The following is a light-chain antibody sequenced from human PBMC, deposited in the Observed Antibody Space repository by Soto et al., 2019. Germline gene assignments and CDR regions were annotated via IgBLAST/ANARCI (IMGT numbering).Light chain of an antibody. J-gene: IGLJ1*01. CDR1: SPNIGAGYD. Sequence: QAVVTQPPSVSGAPGQRVTISCTGSSPNIGAGYDVNWYQQLPGTPPKLLIYGDTNRHSGVPDRFSASKSGTSASLAIIGLQAEDEADYYCQSYDSSLSGYVFGTGTKVTVL. CDR2: GDT. CDR3: QSYDSSLSGYV. V-gene: IGLV1-40*01.